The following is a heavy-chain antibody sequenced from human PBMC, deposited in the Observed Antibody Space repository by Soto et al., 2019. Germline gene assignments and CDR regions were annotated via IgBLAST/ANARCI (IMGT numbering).Heavy chain of an antibody. CDR2: ITWNSGTI. CDR3: AKDVNGYSAYDLDY. D-gene: IGHD5-12*01. CDR1: GFTFGDYA. V-gene: IGHV3-9*01. Sequence: EVLLLESGGGLVQPGRSLRLSCAASGFTFGDYAMHWVRQAPGKGLEWVSIITWNSGTIFYADSVKGRFTISRDNARNSLYLQMNSLRVEDTALYYCAKDVNGYSAYDLDYWGQGTLLTVSS. J-gene: IGHJ4*02.